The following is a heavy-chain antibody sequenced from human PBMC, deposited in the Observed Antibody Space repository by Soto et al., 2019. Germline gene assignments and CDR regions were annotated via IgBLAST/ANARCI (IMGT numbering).Heavy chain of an antibody. J-gene: IGHJ4*02. CDR1: GYNFTSYA. Sequence: QVQLVQSGAEVKKPGASVKVSCKASGYNFTSYAMHWVRQAPGQRLEWMGWINAGNGNTKYSQKFQGRVTITRDTSASTAYMELSSLRSEDTAVYYCARSDSGSYGDYWGQGTLVTVSS. CDR3: ARSDSGSYGDY. CDR2: INAGNGNT. V-gene: IGHV1-3*01. D-gene: IGHD1-26*01.